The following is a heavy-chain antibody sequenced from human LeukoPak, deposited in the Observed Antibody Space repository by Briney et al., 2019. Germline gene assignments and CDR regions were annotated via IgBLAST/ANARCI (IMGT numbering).Heavy chain of an antibody. CDR1: GGSFSGYY. CDR2: IYYSGRS. D-gene: IGHD3-22*01. V-gene: IGHV4-30-4*08. CDR3: AKTYYDSSGYHFDN. Sequence: SEPLSLTCAVYGGSFSGYYWSWIRQPPGKGLEWIGYIYYSGRSYYNPSLESRITISVDTSKNQFSLKLRSVTAADTAVYYCAKTYYDSSGYHFDNWGQGTLVTLSS. J-gene: IGHJ4*02.